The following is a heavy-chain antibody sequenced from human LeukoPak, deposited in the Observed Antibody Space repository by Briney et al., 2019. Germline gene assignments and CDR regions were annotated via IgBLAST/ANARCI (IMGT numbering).Heavy chain of an antibody. CDR1: GFTFSSYW. V-gene: IGHV3-7*01. J-gene: IGHJ6*02. D-gene: IGHD2-15*01. CDR3: ARRYCSGGSCYYYYGMDV. Sequence: GGSLRLSCAASGFTFSSYWMSWVRQAPGKGLKWVANIKQDGSEKYYVDSVKGRFTISRDNAKNSLYLQMNSLRAEDTAVYYCARRYCSGGSCYYYYGMDVWGQGTTVTVSS. CDR2: IKQDGSEK.